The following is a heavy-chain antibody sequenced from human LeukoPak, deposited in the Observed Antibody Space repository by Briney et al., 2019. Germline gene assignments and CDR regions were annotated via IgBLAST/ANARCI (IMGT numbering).Heavy chain of an antibody. CDR3: ARDQGTSTTAPKRKGRFDP. CDR2: IWYDGSNK. V-gene: IGHV3-33*01. Sequence: PGGSLRLSCAASGFTFSNHGMHWVRQAPGKGLEWVALIWYDGSNKEYAESVKGRFTISRDNSKNTLYLQMNSLRDEDTAVYYCARDQGTSTTAPKRKGRFDPWGQGTRVTVSS. J-gene: IGHJ5*02. CDR1: GFTFSNHG. D-gene: IGHD1-1*01.